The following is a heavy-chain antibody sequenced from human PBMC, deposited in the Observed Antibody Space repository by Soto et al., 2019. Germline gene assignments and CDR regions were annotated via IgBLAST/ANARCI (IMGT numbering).Heavy chain of an antibody. CDR3: ARYKTRALTDY. CDR2: IYYSGST. J-gene: IGHJ4*02. D-gene: IGHD1-1*01. CDR1: GGSISSGGYY. V-gene: IGHV4-31*03. Sequence: NPSETLSLTCTVSGGSISSGGYYWSWIRQHPGKGLEWIGYIYYSGSTYYNPSLKSRVTISVDTSKNQFSLKLSSVTAADTAVYYCARYKTRALTDYWGQGTLVTVSS.